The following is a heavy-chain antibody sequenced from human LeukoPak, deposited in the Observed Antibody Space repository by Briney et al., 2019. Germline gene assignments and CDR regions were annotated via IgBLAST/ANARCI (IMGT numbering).Heavy chain of an antibody. CDR3: ARDSPGYLAYDS. Sequence: GGSLRLSCAASGFTFSTYWMTWVRQAPGKGPEWVANIKEDGSATYYVDSVKGRFTISRDSAKKSLYLQMNSLRAEGTAVYYCARDSPGYLAYDSWGQGTLVTVSS. V-gene: IGHV3-7*04. J-gene: IGHJ4*02. CDR2: IKEDGSAT. CDR1: GFTFSTYW. D-gene: IGHD1-1*01.